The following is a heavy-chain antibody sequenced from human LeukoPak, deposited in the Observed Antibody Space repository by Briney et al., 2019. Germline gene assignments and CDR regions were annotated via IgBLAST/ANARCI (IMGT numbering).Heavy chain of an antibody. CDR3: ARGGNGEYYFDY. V-gene: IGHV4-39*07. Sequence: SETLSLTCTVSGGSISSSSYYWGWIRQPPGKGLEWIGSIYYSGSTYYNPSLKSRVTISVDTSKNQFSLKLSSVTAADTAVYYCARGGNGEYYFDYWGQGTLVTVSS. D-gene: IGHD3-10*01. CDR2: IYYSGST. J-gene: IGHJ4*02. CDR1: GGSISSSSYY.